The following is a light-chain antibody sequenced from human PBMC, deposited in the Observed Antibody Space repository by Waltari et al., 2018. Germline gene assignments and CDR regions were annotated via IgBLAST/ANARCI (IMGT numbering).Light chain of an antibody. Sequence: SCRASQSVSSSYLASSQHKPGQAPRLLLYGASSRAPGIPDRFSGSGSGTDFPLTISRLEPEDFAVYSCQQYGSSPQTFGQGTKVEIK. J-gene: IGKJ1*01. CDR3: QQYGSSPQT. CDR2: GAS. CDR1: QSVSSSY. V-gene: IGKV3-20*01.